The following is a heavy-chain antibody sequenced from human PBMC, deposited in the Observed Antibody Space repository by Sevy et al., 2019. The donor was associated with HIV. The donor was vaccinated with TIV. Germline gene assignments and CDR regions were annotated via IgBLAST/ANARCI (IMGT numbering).Heavy chain of an antibody. CDR2: ISSSGSYI. Sequence: GGSLRLSCAASGFTFSSYSMNWVRQAPGKGLEWVSSISSSGSYIYYADSVKGRFTISRDNAKNSLYLQMNRLRAEDRVVYYCARAYTSFSSGWYKDYYGMDVWGQGTTVTVSS. D-gene: IGHD6-19*01. CDR3: ARAYTSFSSGWYKDYYGMDV. V-gene: IGHV3-21*01. CDR1: GFTFSSYS. J-gene: IGHJ6*02.